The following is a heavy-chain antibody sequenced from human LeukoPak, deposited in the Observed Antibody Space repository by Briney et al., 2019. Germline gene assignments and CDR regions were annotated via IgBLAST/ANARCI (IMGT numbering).Heavy chain of an antibody. CDR3: ARAGYYDSSDYFSPEKIDY. CDR1: GYSISSAYY. D-gene: IGHD3-22*01. Sequence: PSETLSLTCTVSGYSISSAYYWGWIRQPPGKGLEWVGSIHHSGNTYYNPSLKSRVTISVNTSKNQFSLKLSSVTAADTAVYYCARAGYYDSSDYFSPEKIDYWGQGTLVTVSS. CDR2: IHHSGNT. J-gene: IGHJ4*02. V-gene: IGHV4-38-2*02.